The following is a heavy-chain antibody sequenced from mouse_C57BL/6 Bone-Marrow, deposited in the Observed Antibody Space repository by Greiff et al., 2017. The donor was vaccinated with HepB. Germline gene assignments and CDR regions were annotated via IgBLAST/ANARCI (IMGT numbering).Heavy chain of an antibody. J-gene: IGHJ3*01. CDR1: GFTFSDYY. CDR3: GRHEGVSY. CDR2: ISNGGGST. Sequence: EVKVVESGGGLVQPGGSLKLSCAASGFTFSDYYMYWVRQTPEKRLEWVAYISNGGGSTYYPDTVKGRFTISRDNAKNTLYLQMSRLKSEDTAMYYCGRHEGVSYWGQGTVVTVSA. V-gene: IGHV5-12*01.